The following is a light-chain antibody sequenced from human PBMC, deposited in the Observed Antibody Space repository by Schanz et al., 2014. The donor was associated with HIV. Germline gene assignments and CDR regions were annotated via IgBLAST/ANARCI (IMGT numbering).Light chain of an antibody. Sequence: DIQMTQSPSSLSASVGDRVTITCRASQTIENHLNWYQQKEGTAPKGLISGESSLQTGVPSRCSGSRSGTVFTLTINGLQPEDSATYYCQQGETFPTFGQGTKLEI. V-gene: IGKV1-39*01. CDR2: GES. J-gene: IGKJ2*01. CDR1: QTIENH. CDR3: QQGETFPT.